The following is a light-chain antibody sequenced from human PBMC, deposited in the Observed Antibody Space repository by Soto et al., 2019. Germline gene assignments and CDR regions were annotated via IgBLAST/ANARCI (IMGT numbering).Light chain of an antibody. Sequence: DIQMTQSPSSLSASVGDRVTITCRASQAISKYLAWFQQRPGKAPKSLIYATSRLQSGVPSRFSASRSATDFALTISGLQPEDFAPYSCQQYDSFPRTFGQGTKLEMK. J-gene: IGKJ2*01. CDR3: QQYDSFPRT. V-gene: IGKV1-16*01. CDR1: QAISKY. CDR2: ATS.